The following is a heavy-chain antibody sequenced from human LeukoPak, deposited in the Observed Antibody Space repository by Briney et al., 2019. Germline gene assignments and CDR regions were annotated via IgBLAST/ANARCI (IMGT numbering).Heavy chain of an antibody. CDR3: ARDRNYGFWSGSAAAGYYYYYYGMDV. Sequence: ASVKVSCKASGYTFTSYGISWVRQAPGQGLEWMGWISAYNGNTNYAQKLQGRVTMTTDTSTSTAYMELRSLRSDDTAVYYCARDRNYGFWSGSAAAGYYYYYYGMDVWGQGTTVTVSS. D-gene: IGHD3-3*01. CDR2: ISAYNGNT. V-gene: IGHV1-18*01. J-gene: IGHJ6*02. CDR1: GYTFTSYG.